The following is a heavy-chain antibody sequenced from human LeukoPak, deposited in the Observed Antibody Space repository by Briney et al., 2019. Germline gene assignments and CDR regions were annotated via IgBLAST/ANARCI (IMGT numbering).Heavy chain of an antibody. Sequence: GGSLRLSCAASEFTVSSNYMHWVRQAPGKGLEWVSLIYIGGNTFYADSVKGQFIISRDNSKNTLYLQINSLTVEDTAVYYCARTTVAPGSYDAFDIWGQGTMVTVSS. D-gene: IGHD4-23*01. J-gene: IGHJ3*02. CDR1: EFTVSSNY. V-gene: IGHV3-53*01. CDR3: ARTTVAPGSYDAFDI. CDR2: IYIGGNT.